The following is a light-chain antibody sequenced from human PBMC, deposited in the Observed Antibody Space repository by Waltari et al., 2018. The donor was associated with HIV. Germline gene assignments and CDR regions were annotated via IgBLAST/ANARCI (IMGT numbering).Light chain of an antibody. V-gene: IGLV3-21*04. CDR3: QVWDSETDHWV. CDR2: YDN. Sequence: YVLTQPPSVSEAPGKTARITCWGNEIGSKSVHWYQQKPGQAPVQVIYYDNDRPSGIPERFSGSNSGNTATLTISRVEAGDEADYFCQVWDSETDHWVFGGGTKLTVL. CDR1: EIGSKS. J-gene: IGLJ3*02.